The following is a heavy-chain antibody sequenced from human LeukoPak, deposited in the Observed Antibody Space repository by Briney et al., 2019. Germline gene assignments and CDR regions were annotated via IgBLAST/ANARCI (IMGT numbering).Heavy chain of an antibody. D-gene: IGHD2-21*02. CDR3: ARGAGIAYCGGDCYLGLAFDI. V-gene: IGHV3-66*01. Sequence: GGSLRLSCAASGLTVKSNYMSWVGQAPPKGLPWVAGIYSGGSTYYADSVKGRFTLSSDNSKNTLYLQMNSLRAEDTAVYYCARGAGIAYCGGDCYLGLAFDIWGQGTMVTVSS. CDR2: IYSGGST. J-gene: IGHJ3*02. CDR1: GLTVKSNY.